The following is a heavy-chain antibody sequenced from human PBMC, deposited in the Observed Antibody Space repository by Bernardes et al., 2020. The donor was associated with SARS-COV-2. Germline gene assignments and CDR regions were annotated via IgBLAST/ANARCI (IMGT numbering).Heavy chain of an antibody. V-gene: IGHV3-53*01. CDR1: GLTVSDNY. CDR2: MYSGGST. J-gene: IGHJ6*02. CDR3: ARDKTGYYYGMDV. Sequence: GGSLRLSCAASGLTVSDNYMTWVRQAPGKGLEWVALMYSGGSTYYADSVKGRFTISRDNPRNTLYLQMNSLRAEDTAVYYCARDKTGYYYGMDVWGQGTTVTVSS.